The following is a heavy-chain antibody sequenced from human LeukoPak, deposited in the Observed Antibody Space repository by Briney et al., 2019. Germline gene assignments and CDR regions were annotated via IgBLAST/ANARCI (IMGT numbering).Heavy chain of an antibody. J-gene: IGHJ5*02. Sequence: PGRSLRLSCAASGFTFSTYAIHWVRQAPGKGLEWVAVISDDGSTKYYADSVKGRFTISTDNSKNMLYLQMNSLRAEDSAVYYCARDLIAVTGTGFWFDPRGQGTLVTVSS. D-gene: IGHD6-19*01. CDR2: ISDDGSTK. CDR1: GFTFSTYA. V-gene: IGHV3-30-3*01. CDR3: ARDLIAVTGTGFWFDP.